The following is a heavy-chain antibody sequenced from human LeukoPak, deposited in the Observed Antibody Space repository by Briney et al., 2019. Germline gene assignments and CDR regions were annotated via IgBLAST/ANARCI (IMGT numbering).Heavy chain of an antibody. V-gene: IGHV3-23*01. CDR2: ISGGGETT. J-gene: IGHJ4*02. CDR3: ARDYADYVGYFFFDY. CDR1: GFTFNNYA. D-gene: IGHD4-17*01. Sequence: GGSLRLSCAASGFTFNNYAMNWVRQAPGKGLEWVSSISGGGETTYYADSAKGRFTISRNNSQNTLYLQMNSLRAEDTAVYYCARDYADYVGYFFFDYWGQGTLVTVSS.